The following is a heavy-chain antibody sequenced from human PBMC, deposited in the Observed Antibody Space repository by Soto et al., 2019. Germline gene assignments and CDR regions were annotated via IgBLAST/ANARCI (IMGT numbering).Heavy chain of an antibody. V-gene: IGHV1-58*02. CDR2: IVVGSGNA. Sequence: SVKVSCKASGYTFTSYAMQWVRQARGQRLEWIGWIVVGSGNANYAQKFLERVTITRDMSTSTAYMEVSSLRSEDTAVYYCAAASPSIVGSTSGYYYYYGMDVWGQGTTVTVSS. CDR1: GYTFTSYA. J-gene: IGHJ6*02. D-gene: IGHD1-26*01. CDR3: AAASPSIVGSTSGYYYYYGMDV.